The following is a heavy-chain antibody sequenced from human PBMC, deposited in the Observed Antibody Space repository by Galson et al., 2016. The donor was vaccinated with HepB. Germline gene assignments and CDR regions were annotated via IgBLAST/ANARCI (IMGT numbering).Heavy chain of an antibody. J-gene: IGHJ6*02. V-gene: IGHV3-30*18. Sequence: SLRLSCAASGFTFSSYGMHWVRQAPGKGLEWVAVISYDGSNKYYADSVKGRFTISRDNSKNTLYLLMNSLRAEDTAVYYCAKLGLGEEWFRELLEEADYYYGMDVWGQGTTVTVSS. CDR3: AKLGLGEEWFRELLEEADYYYGMDV. D-gene: IGHD3-10*01. CDR2: ISYDGSNK. CDR1: GFTFSSYG.